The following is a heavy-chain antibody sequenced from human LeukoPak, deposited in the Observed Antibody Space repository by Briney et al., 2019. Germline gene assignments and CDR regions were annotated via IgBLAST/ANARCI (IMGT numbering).Heavy chain of an antibody. V-gene: IGHV1-8*01. CDR1: GYTFTSYD. J-gene: IGHJ3*01. CDR3: ARGWGQNYYYESSADAFDF. Sequence: ALVKVSCTPSGYTFTSYDINWVRQATGLRRGWMGGMHPNSGNTGYAQKFQGRVTMARNPSISTAYMALSSLRSEDTAVYSCARGWGQNYYYESSADAFDFWGQGTMVTVSS. D-gene: IGHD3-22*01. CDR2: MHPNSGNT.